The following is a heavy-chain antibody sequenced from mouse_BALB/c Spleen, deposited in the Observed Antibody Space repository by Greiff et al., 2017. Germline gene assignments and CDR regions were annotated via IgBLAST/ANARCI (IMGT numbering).Heavy chain of an antibody. Sequence: EVKLVESGAELVKPGASVKLSCTASGFNIKDTYMHWVKQRPEQGLEWIGRIDPANGNTKYDPKFQGKATITADTSSNTAYLQLSSLTSEDTAVYYCALTGTSRNFDYWGQGTTLTVSS. CDR1: GFNIKDTY. CDR2: IDPANGNT. V-gene: IGHV14-3*02. D-gene: IGHD4-1*01. CDR3: ALTGTSRNFDY. J-gene: IGHJ2*01.